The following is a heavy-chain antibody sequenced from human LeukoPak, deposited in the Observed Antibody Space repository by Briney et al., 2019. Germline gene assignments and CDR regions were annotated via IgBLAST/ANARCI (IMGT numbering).Heavy chain of an antibody. CDR3: ARERFHYISYHFDH. CDR2: VRYSGNT. V-gene: IGHV4-61*01. CDR1: GGSVSSGSSF. Sequence: PSETLSLTCTVSGGSVSSGSSFWSWIRQSPGKGLEWIGHVRYSGNTDYNPSLKSRLTISVDTSNNQFSLKLSSVTAADTAMYLCARERFHYISYHFDHWGQGIRVIVSS. D-gene: IGHD3-16*01. J-gene: IGHJ4*02.